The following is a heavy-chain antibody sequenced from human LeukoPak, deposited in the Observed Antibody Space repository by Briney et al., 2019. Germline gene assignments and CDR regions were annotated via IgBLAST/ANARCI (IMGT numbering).Heavy chain of an antibody. V-gene: IGHV4-39*07. CDR3: ARGLSASAYYYYMDV. D-gene: IGHD4/OR15-4a*01. J-gene: IGHJ6*03. Sequence: SETLSLTCTASGGSISSSSYYWGWIRQPPGKGVEWIRSIYYSGSTYYNPSLKSRVTISVDTSKNQFSLKLSSVTAADTAVYYCARGLSASAYYYYMDVWGKGTTVTVSS. CDR1: GGSISSSSYY. CDR2: IYYSGST.